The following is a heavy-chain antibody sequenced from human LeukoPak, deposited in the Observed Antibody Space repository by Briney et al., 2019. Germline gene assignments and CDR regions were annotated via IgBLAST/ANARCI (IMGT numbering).Heavy chain of an antibody. CDR2: INHSGST. D-gene: IGHD5-24*01. CDR1: GGSFSSYY. J-gene: IGHJ4*02. V-gene: IGHV4-34*01. Sequence: SETLSLTCAVSGGSFSSYYWSWIRQPPGKGLEWIGEINHSGSTNYNPSLKSRVTISVDTSKNQFSLKLSSVTAADTAVYYCARHPSAMMASGLDYWGQGTLVTVSS. CDR3: ARHPSAMMASGLDY.